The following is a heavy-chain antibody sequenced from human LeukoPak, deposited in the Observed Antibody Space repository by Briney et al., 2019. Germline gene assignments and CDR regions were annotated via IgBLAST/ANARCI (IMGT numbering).Heavy chain of an antibody. J-gene: IGHJ4*02. V-gene: IGHV3-30*02. Sequence: GGSLRLSCAASGFTFSSYGMHCVRQAPGKGVEWVAFIRYDGSNKYYADSVKGRFTISRDNSKNTLYLQMNSLRAEDTAVYYCAIKMRYCSGGSCYWGQGTLVTVSS. D-gene: IGHD2-15*01. CDR3: AIKMRYCSGGSCY. CDR2: IRYDGSNK. CDR1: GFTFSSYG.